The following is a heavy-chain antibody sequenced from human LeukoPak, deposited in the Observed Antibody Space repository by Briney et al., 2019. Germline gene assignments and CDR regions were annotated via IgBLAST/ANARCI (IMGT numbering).Heavy chain of an antibody. CDR2: FDPEDGET. D-gene: IGHD3-3*01. CDR3: AKGTYNREVTIFGVVIGGGYYMDV. V-gene: IGHV1-24*01. CDR1: GYTLTELS. J-gene: IGHJ6*03. Sequence: GASVKVSCKVSGYTLTELSMHWVRQAPGKGLEWMGGFDPEDGETIYAQKFQGRVTMTEDTSTDTAYMELSSLRSEDTAVYYCAKGTYNREVTIFGVVIGGGYYMDVWGKGTTVTVSS.